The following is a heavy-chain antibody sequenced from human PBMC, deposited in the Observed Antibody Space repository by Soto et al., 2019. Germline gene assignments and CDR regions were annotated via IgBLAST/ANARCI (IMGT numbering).Heavy chain of an antibody. CDR1: GFTFDDYA. J-gene: IGHJ4*02. CDR2: ISWNSGSI. V-gene: IGHV3-9*01. Sequence: EVQLVESGGGLVQPGRSLRLSCAASGFTFDDYAMHWVRQAPGKGLEWVSGISWNSGSIGYADSVKGRFTISRDNAKNSLYLQMNSLRAEDTDLYYCAKGSGYSGYDYYFDYWGQGTLVTVSS. D-gene: IGHD5-12*01. CDR3: AKGSGYSGYDYYFDY.